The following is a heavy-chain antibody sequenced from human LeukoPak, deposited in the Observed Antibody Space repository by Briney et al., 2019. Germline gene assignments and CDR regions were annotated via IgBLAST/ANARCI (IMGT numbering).Heavy chain of an antibody. CDR1: GGSISSSSYY. D-gene: IGHD5-18*01. V-gene: IGHV4-39*01. J-gene: IGHJ5*02. Sequence: SDTLSLTCTVSGGSISSSSYYWGWIRQPPGKGLEWIASMYYSGTYSGSTYQNPSLKSRVTISVDTSKNQFSLKVTSVTAADTAVYYCARHTAMGSPLHHWGQGTRVTVSS. CDR3: ARHTAMGSPLHH. CDR2: MYYSGTYSGST.